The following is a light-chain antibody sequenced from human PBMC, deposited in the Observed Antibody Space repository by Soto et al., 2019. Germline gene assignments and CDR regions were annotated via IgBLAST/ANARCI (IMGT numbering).Light chain of an antibody. V-gene: IGKV4-1*01. CDR1: QSVLYRSNNKNN. CDR3: QQYYSTPWT. J-gene: IGKJ1*01. Sequence: DIVMTQSPDSLAVSLGERATINCKSSQSVLYRSNNKNNLAWYQHKPGQPPKLLIYWASTRESGVPERFSGSGSCADFTLTIRSLQAEDVAVYYCQQYYSTPWTFGQGTDVGIK. CDR2: WAS.